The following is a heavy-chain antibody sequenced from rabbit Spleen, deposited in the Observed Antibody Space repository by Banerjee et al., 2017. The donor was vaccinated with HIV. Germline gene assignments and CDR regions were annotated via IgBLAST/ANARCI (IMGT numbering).Heavy chain of an antibody. CDR1: GFTFSSYW. CDR2: IYAAKGST. D-gene: IGHD4-1*01. V-gene: IGHV1S47*01. CDR3: IREVAAKFSL. J-gene: IGHJ4*01. Sequence: QEQLVESGGGLVQPEGSLTLTCKASGFTFSSYWMCWVRQAPGKGLEWIGIIYAAKGSTDSASWLNGRFTISSHNAQNTLFLQMNSLTVADTATYFCIREVAAKFSLWGPGTLVTVS.